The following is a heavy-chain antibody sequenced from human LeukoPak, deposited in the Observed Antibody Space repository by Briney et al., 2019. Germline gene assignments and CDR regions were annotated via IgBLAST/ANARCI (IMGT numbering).Heavy chain of an antibody. V-gene: IGHV3-64D*09. J-gene: IGHJ5*02. CDR2: ISSNGADT. CDR1: GFNFNENG. CDR3: EILVNSRYRTSSSHFFDP. D-gene: IGHD6-6*01. Sequence: GGSLRLSCSVSGFNFNENGMHWVRQAPGKGLEDVSSISSNGADTNYADSVKGRFTISRDNSKNTLFLQMSNLRLEDTAVYYCEILVNSRYRTSSSHFFDPWGQGTLVTVSS.